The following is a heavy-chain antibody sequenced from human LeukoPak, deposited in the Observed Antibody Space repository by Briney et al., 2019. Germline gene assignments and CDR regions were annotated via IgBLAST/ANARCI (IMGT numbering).Heavy chain of an antibody. CDR1: GGSISTYY. CDR3: ARVKRVLITTNDAFDI. D-gene: IGHD3-22*01. Sequence: SETLSLTCTVSGGSISTYYWSWIRQPPGKGLEWIGNIYYSGSSNYNPSLKRRVTISVDTSKNQFSVKLSSVTAADTAVYYCARVKRVLITTNDAFDIWGQGTTVTVSS. V-gene: IGHV4-59*01. J-gene: IGHJ3*02. CDR2: IYYSGSS.